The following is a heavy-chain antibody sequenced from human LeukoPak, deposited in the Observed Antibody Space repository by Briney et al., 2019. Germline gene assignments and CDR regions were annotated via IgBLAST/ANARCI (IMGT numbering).Heavy chain of an antibody. D-gene: IGHD6-13*01. Sequence: LSCTASGFTFSXXXXYWVXXXXXXXXEWVSAITADGQTTYYAESMKGRFTLSRDNSKDTLYLQMNSLRAEDTAVYYCASSXXXGHHDYWGQXXXXXXSS. CDR3: ASSXXXGHHDY. CDR2: ITADGQTT. CDR1: GFTFSXXX. J-gene: IGHJ4*02. V-gene: IGHV3-23*01.